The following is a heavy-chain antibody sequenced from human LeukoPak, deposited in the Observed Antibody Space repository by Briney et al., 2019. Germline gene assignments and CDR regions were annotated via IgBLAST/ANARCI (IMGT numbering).Heavy chain of an antibody. CDR1: GVSISSGGYY. J-gene: IGHJ5*02. D-gene: IGHD6-13*01. CDR2: IYYSGST. V-gene: IGHV4-31*03. Sequence: SETLSLTCTVSGVSISSGGYYWSWIRQHPGKGLEWIGYIYYSGSTYYNPSLKSRVTISVDTSKNQFSLKLSSVTAADTAVYYCARDDSSHADPWGQGTLVTVSS. CDR3: ARDDSSHADP.